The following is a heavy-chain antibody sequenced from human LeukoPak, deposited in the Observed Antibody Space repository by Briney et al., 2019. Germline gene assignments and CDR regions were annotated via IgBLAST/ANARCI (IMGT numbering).Heavy chain of an antibody. CDR1: GDTVTRFS. CDR2: FDPEDGAR. D-gene: IGHD5-18*01. V-gene: IGHV1-24*01. CDR3: ATGYTYDYSLY. Sequence: ASVKVSCKVSGDTVTRFSIHWVRQAPGHGLEWMGGFDPEDGARIFAQKFQGRVTMTEDTSTDTAYMDLSSLRSEDTAVYYCATGYTYDYSLYWGQGTLVSVSS. J-gene: IGHJ4*02.